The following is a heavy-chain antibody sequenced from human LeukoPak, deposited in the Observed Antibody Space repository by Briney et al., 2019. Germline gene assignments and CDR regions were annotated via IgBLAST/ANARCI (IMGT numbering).Heavy chain of an antibody. Sequence: PGASLRLSCAAPGFTFSSYAMHWVRQAPGKGLEYVSAISSNGGSTYYANSVKGRFTISRDNSKNTLYLQMGSLRAEDMAVYYCARYYYDSSGYYYDYWGQGTLVTVSS. D-gene: IGHD3-22*01. CDR2: ISSNGGST. CDR3: ARYYYDSSGYYYDY. CDR1: GFTFSSYA. J-gene: IGHJ4*02. V-gene: IGHV3-64*01.